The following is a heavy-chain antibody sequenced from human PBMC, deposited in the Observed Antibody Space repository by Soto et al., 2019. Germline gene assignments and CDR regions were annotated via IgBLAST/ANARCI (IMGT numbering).Heavy chain of an antibody. CDR3: APLSVSLSGPYGIHV. D-gene: IGHD2-15*01. Sequence: SETLSLTCSVSGYSVSSRDYYWAWIRQPPGKGLEWTGSMLYSGLTYYNPSLKSRVTLSVDTSKNQFSVRLNSVTASDTAVYYCAPLSVSLSGPYGIHVWGQGTTVTVSS. CDR1: GYSVSSRDYY. J-gene: IGHJ6*02. V-gene: IGHV4-39*01. CDR2: MLYSGLT.